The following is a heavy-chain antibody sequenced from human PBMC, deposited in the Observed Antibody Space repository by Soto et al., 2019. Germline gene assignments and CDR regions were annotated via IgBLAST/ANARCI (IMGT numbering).Heavy chain of an antibody. V-gene: IGHV1-46*01. Sequence: GASVKVSCKASGYTFTSYYMHWVRQAPGQGLEWMGIINPSGGSTSYAQKFQGRVTMTRDTSTSTVYMELSSLRSEDTAVYYCARVGDGYNLAWGIDYWGQGTLVTGSS. CDR1: GYTFTSYY. J-gene: IGHJ4*02. D-gene: IGHD5-12*01. CDR2: INPSGGST. CDR3: ARVGDGYNLAWGIDY.